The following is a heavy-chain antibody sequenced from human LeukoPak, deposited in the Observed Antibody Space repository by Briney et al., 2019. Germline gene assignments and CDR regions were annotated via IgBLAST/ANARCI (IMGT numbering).Heavy chain of an antibody. CDR2: IIPIFGTA. D-gene: IGHD2-2*01. V-gene: IGHV1-69*13. CDR3: TRSDIVVVPAANFY. CDR1: GGTFSSYA. J-gene: IGHJ4*02. Sequence: SVKVSCKASGGTFSSYAISWVRQAPGQGLEWMGGIIPIFGTANYAQKFQGRVTITADESTGTAYMELSSLRSEDTAVYYRTRSDIVVVPAANFYWGQGTLVTVSS.